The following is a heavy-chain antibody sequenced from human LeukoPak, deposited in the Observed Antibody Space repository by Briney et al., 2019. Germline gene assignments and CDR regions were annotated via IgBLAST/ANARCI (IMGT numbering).Heavy chain of an antibody. CDR1: GYSFSSYW. CDR2: IDPSDSYT. Sequence: PGESLKISCKGSGYSFSSYWIGWVRQMPGKGLEWMGRIDPSDSYTNYSPSFQGHVTISVDKSITTAYLQCSSLKASDTAMYYCASDSGTYCYLEYWGQGTLVTVSS. D-gene: IGHD1-26*01. J-gene: IGHJ4*02. V-gene: IGHV5-10-1*01. CDR3: ASDSGTYCYLEY.